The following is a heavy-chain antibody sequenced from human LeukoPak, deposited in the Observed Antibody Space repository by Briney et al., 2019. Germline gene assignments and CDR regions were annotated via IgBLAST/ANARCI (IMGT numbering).Heavy chain of an antibody. V-gene: IGHV4-34*01. Sequence: SSETLSLTCAVYGGSFSGYYWSWIRQPPGKGLEWIGEINHSGSTNYNPSLKSRVTISVDTSKNQFSLKLSSVTAADTAVYYCARHHGNMDVWGKGTTVTISS. CDR1: GGSFSGYY. D-gene: IGHD2-15*01. J-gene: IGHJ6*03. CDR3: ARHHGNMDV. CDR2: INHSGST.